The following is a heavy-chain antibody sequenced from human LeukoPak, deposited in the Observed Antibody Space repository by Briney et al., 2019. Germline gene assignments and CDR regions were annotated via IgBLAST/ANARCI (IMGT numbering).Heavy chain of an antibody. J-gene: IGHJ5*02. CDR1: GFTFSSYA. V-gene: IGHV3-30*04. CDR3: ASCKYRYGDNWFDP. Sequence: PGGSLRLSCAASGFTFSSYAMHWVRQAPGKGLEWVAVISYDGSNKYYADSVKGRFTISRDNSKNTLYLQMNSLRAEDTAVYFCASCKYRYGDNWFDPWGQGTLVTVSS. D-gene: IGHD5-18*01. CDR2: ISYDGSNK.